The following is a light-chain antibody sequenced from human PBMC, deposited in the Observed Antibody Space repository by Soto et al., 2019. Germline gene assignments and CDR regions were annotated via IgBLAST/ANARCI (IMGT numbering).Light chain of an antibody. CDR2: DAA. V-gene: IGKV3-11*01. CDR3: QQRSNWPRT. J-gene: IGKJ1*01. Sequence: TLLTQPPGTLSLSTGERATLSCRASQTVSSYLAWYQQKPGQAPRLLIYDAANRATGIPARFSGSGSGTDFTLTISSLEPEDFAVYYCQQRSNWPRTFGQGTKVDIK. CDR1: QTVSSY.